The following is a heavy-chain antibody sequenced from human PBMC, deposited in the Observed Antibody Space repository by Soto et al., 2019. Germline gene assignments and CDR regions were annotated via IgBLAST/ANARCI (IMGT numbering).Heavy chain of an antibody. D-gene: IGHD1-26*01. CDR2: INPNSGGT. J-gene: IGHJ4*02. CDR1: GYTFTGYY. Sequence: ASVKVSCKXSGYTFTGYYVHWVRQAPGQGLEWMGCINPNSGGTNYAQKFQGRVTMTRDTSINTAYMEVSRLRSDDTAEYYCASDLTNVGSSYSTPYWGQGTLVTVSS. CDR3: ASDLTNVGSSYSTPY. V-gene: IGHV1-2*02.